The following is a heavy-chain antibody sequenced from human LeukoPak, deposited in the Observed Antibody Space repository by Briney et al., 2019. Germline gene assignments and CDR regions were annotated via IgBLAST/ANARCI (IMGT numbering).Heavy chain of an antibody. CDR3: PLKPKGRPFDY. CDR1: GFTFSSYA. CDR2: ISGSGGST. Sequence: GGSLRLSCAASGFTFSSYAMSWVRQAPGKGLEWVSAISGSGGSTYYADSVKGRFTISRDNSKNTLYLQMNSLRAEDTAVYYCPLKPKGRPFDYWGQGTLVTVSS. V-gene: IGHV3-23*01. J-gene: IGHJ4*02.